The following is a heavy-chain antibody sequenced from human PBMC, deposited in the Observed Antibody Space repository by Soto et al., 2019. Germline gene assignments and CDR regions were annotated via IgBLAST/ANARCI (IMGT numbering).Heavy chain of an antibody. CDR2: IIPIFSKT. J-gene: IGHJ4*02. D-gene: IGHD7-27*01. Sequence: SVKVSGKASGGTFSTSSFVWVREGPGQGLEWMGGIIPIFSKTNVAQKFQGRITFTADESTRTAYMELSSLRSEDTAIYYCARDVVRSTGGDSWGQGTLVTVSS. CDR1: GGTFSTSS. V-gene: IGHV1-69*13. CDR3: ARDVVRSTGGDS.